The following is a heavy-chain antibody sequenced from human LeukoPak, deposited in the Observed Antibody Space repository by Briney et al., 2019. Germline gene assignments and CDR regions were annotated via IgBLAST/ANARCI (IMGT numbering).Heavy chain of an antibody. J-gene: IGHJ4*02. Sequence: GGSLRLSCAASGFTVSSNYMSWVRQAPGKGLEWVSVIYSGGSTYYADSVKGRFDISRDNSKNTLYLQMNSLRAEDTAVYYCARGLYYYDSSAYAFDYWGQGTLVTVSS. V-gene: IGHV3-53*01. CDR3: ARGLYYYDSSAYAFDY. CDR1: GFTVSSNY. CDR2: IYSGGST. D-gene: IGHD3-22*01.